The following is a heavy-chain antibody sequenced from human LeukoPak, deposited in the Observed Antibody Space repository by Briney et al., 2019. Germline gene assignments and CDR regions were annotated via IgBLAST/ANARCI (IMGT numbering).Heavy chain of an antibody. V-gene: IGHV4-59*08. CDR3: ARHNKTPTYYYGSGSYFDS. CDR2: IHYRGSP. J-gene: IGHJ4*02. D-gene: IGHD3-10*01. CDR1: GGSINTYY. Sequence: PSETLSLTCTVPGGSINTYYWSWIGQPPGKGLEWIGNIHYRGSPNYHHSLKSRVTISVDTSNNQFSLQLRSVTAADTAVYYCARHNKTPTYYYGSGSYFDSWGQGTLVTVSS.